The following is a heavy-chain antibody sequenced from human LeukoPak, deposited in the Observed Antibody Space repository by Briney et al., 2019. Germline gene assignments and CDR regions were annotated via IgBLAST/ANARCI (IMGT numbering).Heavy chain of an antibody. J-gene: IGHJ4*02. D-gene: IGHD3-22*01. CDR2: INPNSGGT. Sequence: ASVKVSCKATLYTLTGHYIPSVRQAPGQGREWMGWINPNSGGTTYAQKCRGRVTITRDTSISTAYPELSRVRSDDTAVYYCARRGDMIVVVTAFDYWGQGTLVTVSS. CDR3: ARRGDMIVVVTAFDY. V-gene: IGHV1-2*02. CDR1: LYTLTGHY.